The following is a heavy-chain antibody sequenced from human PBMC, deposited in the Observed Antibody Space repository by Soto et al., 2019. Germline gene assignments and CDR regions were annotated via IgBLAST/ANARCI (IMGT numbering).Heavy chain of an antibody. CDR1: GYSFTSYW. Sequence: GESLKISCKGSGYSFTSYWIGWVRQMPGKGLEWMGIIYPGDSDTRYSPSFQGQVTISADKSISTAYLQWSSLKASDTAMYYCASGYGDYYRPDYYYMDVWGKGTTVTVSS. D-gene: IGHD4-17*01. J-gene: IGHJ6*03. V-gene: IGHV5-51*01. CDR3: ASGYGDYYRPDYYYMDV. CDR2: IYPGDSDT.